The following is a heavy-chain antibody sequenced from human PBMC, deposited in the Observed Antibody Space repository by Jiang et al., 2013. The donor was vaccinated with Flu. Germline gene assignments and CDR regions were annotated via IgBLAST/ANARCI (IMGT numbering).Heavy chain of an antibody. V-gene: IGHV4-39*01. CDR2: IHYSGNG. CDR3: VSQYYHDRSEVNWFDT. D-gene: IGHD3-22*01. Sequence: GPGLVKPSETLSLRCSVSGGSISASPYYWGWLRRPPGKGLEWIATIHYSGNGYYNPSLKSRVTISVDTSQNQFSLRLNSVTATDTAVYYCVSQYYHDRSEVNWFDTWGQGTLVTVSS. J-gene: IGHJ5*02. CDR1: GGSISASPYY.